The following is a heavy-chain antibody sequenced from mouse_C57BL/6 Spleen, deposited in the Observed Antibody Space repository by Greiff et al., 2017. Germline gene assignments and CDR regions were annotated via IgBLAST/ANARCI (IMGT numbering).Heavy chain of an antibody. V-gene: IGHV5-16*01. CDR2: INYDGSST. CDR3: ARVGGANWDWYFDV. Sequence: EVMLVESEGGLVQPGSSMKLSCTASGFTFSDYYMAWVRQVPEKGLEWVANINYDGSSTYYLDSLKSRFIISRDNAKNILYLQMSSLKSEDTATYYCARVGGANWDWYFDVWGTGTTVTVSS. J-gene: IGHJ1*03. D-gene: IGHD4-1*01. CDR1: GFTFSDYY.